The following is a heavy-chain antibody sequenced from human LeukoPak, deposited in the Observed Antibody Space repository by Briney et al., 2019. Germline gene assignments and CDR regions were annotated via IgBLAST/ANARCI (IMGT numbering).Heavy chain of an antibody. CDR1: GVTFSSYA. CDR2: LHGNGHET. D-gene: IGHD6-19*01. Sequence: GGSLRLSCAASGVTFSSYAMNWVRQAPGKGLEWASSLHGNGHETHYADSVKGRFTISRDNSKATLYLQMNSLRADDTALYYCAAKRMAGTGYYFESWGQGTLVTVSS. CDR3: AAKRMAGTGYYFES. J-gene: IGHJ4*02. V-gene: IGHV3-23*01.